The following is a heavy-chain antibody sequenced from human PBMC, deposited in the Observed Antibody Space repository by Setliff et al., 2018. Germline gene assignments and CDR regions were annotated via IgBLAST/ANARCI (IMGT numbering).Heavy chain of an antibody. CDR3: ARDPPWELRYFDL. CDR2: IKVDIDTT. Sequence: ASVKVSCKASGYTFTSYYIHWVRRAPGQGLEWMGVIKVDIDTTDYAQKFQGRVTMTRDTSTSTVYMEMSSLRSEDTALYYCARDPPWELRYFDLWGRGTLVTVS. D-gene: IGHD1-26*01. V-gene: IGHV1-46*01. CDR1: GYTFTSYY. J-gene: IGHJ2*01.